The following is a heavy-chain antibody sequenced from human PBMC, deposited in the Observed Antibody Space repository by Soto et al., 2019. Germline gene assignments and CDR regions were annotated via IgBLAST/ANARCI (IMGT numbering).Heavy chain of an antibody. CDR1: GGTFSSYA. CDR3: ARGAQPLLYPPFDY. J-gene: IGHJ4*02. CDR2: IIPIFGTA. Sequence: ASVKVSCKASGGTFSSYAISWVRQAPGQGLEWMGGIIPIFGTANYAQKFQGRVTITADESTSTAYMELSSLRSEDTAVYYCARGAQPLLYPPFDYWGQGTLVTVSS. D-gene: IGHD2-2*02. V-gene: IGHV1-69*13.